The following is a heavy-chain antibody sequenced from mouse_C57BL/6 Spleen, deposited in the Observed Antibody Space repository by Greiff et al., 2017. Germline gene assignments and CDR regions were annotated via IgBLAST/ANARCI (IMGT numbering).Heavy chain of an antibody. V-gene: IGHV1-72*01. CDR3: ARDGPKSYEYDGGDYAMDY. D-gene: IGHD2-4*01. J-gene: IGHJ4*01. CDR2: IDPNRGGT. Sequence: VQLQQPGAELVKPGASVKLSCKASGYTFTSYWMHWVKQRPGRGLEWIGRIDPNRGGTKYNEKFKSKATLTVDTPSSTAYMQLSSLTSEDSAVYYCARDGPKSYEYDGGDYAMDYWGQGTSVTVSS. CDR1: GYTFTSYW.